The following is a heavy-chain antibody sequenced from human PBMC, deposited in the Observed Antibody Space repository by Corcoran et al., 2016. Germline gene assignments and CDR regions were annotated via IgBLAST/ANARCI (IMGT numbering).Heavy chain of an antibody. V-gene: IGHV3-48*04. Sequence: EVQLVESGGGLVQPGESLRLSCAASGFTFTNYGMNWVRQAPGEGLEWISYIGTSGATTYYADSVKGRFTISRDNAKNSVFLQINSLRAEDTAVYYCARDRYRYYFDYWGQGTLVTVSS. CDR2: IGTSGATT. CDR1: GFTFTNYG. CDR3: ARDRYRYYFDY. J-gene: IGHJ4*02. D-gene: IGHD3-16*02.